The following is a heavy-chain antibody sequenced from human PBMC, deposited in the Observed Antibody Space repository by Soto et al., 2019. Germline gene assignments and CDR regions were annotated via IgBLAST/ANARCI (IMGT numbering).Heavy chain of an antibody. J-gene: IGHJ4*02. D-gene: IGHD3-10*01. CDR3: AKDRVGFGRRDGYNGFDY. CDR2: ISGSGGST. V-gene: IGHV3-23*01. Sequence: PGGSLRLSCAASGFTFSSYAMSCVRQAPGKGLEWVSAISGSGGSTYYADSVKGRFTISRDNSKNTLYLQMNSLRAEDTAVYYCAKDRVGFGRRDGYNGFDYWGQGTLVTVSS. CDR1: GFTFSSYA.